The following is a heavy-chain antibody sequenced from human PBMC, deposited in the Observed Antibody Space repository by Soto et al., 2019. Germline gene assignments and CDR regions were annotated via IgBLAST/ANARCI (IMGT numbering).Heavy chain of an antibody. Sequence: QVQLVQSGGEVKKPGASVKVSCKASGYTFTNYGISWVRQAPGQGLEWMGWINVYNGNTKYAQKVQGRATMTTDTSTSTAYMELRSPRSADTAVYYCARGVGSGSYYNQYNWFDPWGQGTLVTVAS. CDR2: INVYNGNT. CDR1: GYTFTNYG. D-gene: IGHD3-10*01. CDR3: ARGVGSGSYYNQYNWFDP. J-gene: IGHJ5*02. V-gene: IGHV1-18*01.